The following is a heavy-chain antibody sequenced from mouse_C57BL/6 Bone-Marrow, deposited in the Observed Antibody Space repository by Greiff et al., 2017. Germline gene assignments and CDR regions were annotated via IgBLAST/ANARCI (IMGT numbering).Heavy chain of an antibody. Sequence: QVHVKQPGAELVRPGSSVKLSCKASGYTFTSYWMHWVKQRPIQGLEWIGNIDPSDSETHYNQKFKDKATLTVEKSSSTAYMQLSSLTSDDSAVYYCARGGTYAMDYWGQGTSVTVSS. CDR2: IDPSDSET. J-gene: IGHJ4*01. V-gene: IGHV1-52*01. D-gene: IGHD3-3*01. CDR3: ARGGTYAMDY. CDR1: GYTFTSYW.